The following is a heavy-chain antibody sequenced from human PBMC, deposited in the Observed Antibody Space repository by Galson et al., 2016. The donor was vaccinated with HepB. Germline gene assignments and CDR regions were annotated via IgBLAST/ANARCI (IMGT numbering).Heavy chain of an antibody. V-gene: IGHV3-15*01. D-gene: IGHD3-16*02. CDR3: ATDIDIRAAGTLFDY. CDR2: IKTRRFGGTT. J-gene: IGHJ4*02. Sequence: SLRLSCAASGFTVGNNYMSWVRQAPGKGLEWVGRIKTRRFGGTTEYSSPVRGRFAISRDDSTNTLFLQINSLKTEDTAIYYCATDIDIRAAGTLFDYWGQGTLVTVSS. CDR1: GFTVGNNY.